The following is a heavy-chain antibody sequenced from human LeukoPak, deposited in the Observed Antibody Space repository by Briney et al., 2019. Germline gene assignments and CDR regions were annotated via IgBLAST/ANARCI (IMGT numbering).Heavy chain of an antibody. D-gene: IGHD1-26*01. Sequence: ASVKVSCKASGYTFTSYYMHWVRQAPGQGLEWMGIINPSGGSTSYAQKFQGRVTMTRDMSTSTVYMELSRLRSDDTAVYYCAGDKIVGATYFDYWGQGTLVTVSS. CDR3: AGDKIVGATYFDY. V-gene: IGHV1-46*01. CDR1: GYTFTSYY. CDR2: INPSGGST. J-gene: IGHJ4*02.